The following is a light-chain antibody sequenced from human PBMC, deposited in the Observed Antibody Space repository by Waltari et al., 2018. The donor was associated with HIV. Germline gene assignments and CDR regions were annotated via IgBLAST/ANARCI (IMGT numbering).Light chain of an antibody. V-gene: IGLV2-14*03. CDR2: DVS. Sequence: QSALTQPASVSGSPGQSITISCTGTSSDVGGYNYVSWYQQHPGKAPKLMIYDVSNRPSGVSNRFSGSKSGNTASLTISGLQAEYEADYYCSSYTSSSPYAFGTGTKVTVL. CDR3: SSYTSSSPYA. CDR1: SSDVGGYNY. J-gene: IGLJ1*01.